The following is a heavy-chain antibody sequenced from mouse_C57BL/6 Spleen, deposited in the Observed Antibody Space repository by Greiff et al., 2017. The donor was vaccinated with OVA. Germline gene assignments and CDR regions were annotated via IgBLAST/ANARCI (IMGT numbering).Heavy chain of an antibody. Sequence: ESGPGLVKPSQSLSLTCSVTGYSITSGYYWNWIRQFPGNKLEWMGYISYDGSNNYNPSLKNRISITRDTSKNQFFLKLNSVTTEDTATYYCAGGKAWFAYWGQGTLVTVSA. CDR2: ISYDGSN. D-gene: IGHD2-1*01. CDR1: GYSITSGYY. V-gene: IGHV3-6*01. CDR3: AGGKAWFAY. J-gene: IGHJ3*01.